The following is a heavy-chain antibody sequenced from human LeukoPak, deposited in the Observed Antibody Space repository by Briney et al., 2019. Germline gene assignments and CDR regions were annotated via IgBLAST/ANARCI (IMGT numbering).Heavy chain of an antibody. CDR3: AKDQVLDYYYGMDV. CDR2: ISYDGSNK. Sequence: GGSLRLSCAASGLTFSSYGMHWVRQAPGKGLEWVAVISYDGSNKYYADSVKGRFTISRDNSKNTLYLQMNSLRAEDTAVYYCAKDQVLDYYYGMDVWGQGTTVTVSS. D-gene: IGHD2-8*02. J-gene: IGHJ6*02. CDR1: GLTFSSYG. V-gene: IGHV3-30*18.